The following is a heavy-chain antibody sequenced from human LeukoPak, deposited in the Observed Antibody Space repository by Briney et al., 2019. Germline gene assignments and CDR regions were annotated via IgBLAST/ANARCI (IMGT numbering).Heavy chain of an antibody. J-gene: IGHJ4*02. D-gene: IGHD2-15*01. CDR3: ARGDCSGGSCSNFDH. Sequence: SQTLSLTCTVSGGSISSGGYYWSWIRQHPGKGLEWIGYIYYSGSTYYNPSLKSRVTISVDTSKNQFSLKLSSVTAADTAVYYCARGDCSGGSCSNFDHWGQGTLVTVSS. CDR2: IYYSGST. V-gene: IGHV4-31*03. CDR1: GGSISSGGYY.